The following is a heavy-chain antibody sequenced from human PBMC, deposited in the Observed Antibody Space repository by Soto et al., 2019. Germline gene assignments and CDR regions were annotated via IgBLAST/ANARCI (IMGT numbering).Heavy chain of an antibody. V-gene: IGHV3-30*18. D-gene: IGHD1-1*01. CDR2: ISYDGSNK. Sequence: LRLSCAASGFAFSSYGMHWVRQAPGKGLEWVAVISYDGSNKYYTDSMKGRFTISRDNSKNTLSLQMNSLRAGDTAVYYCAKEGATGTPGGFDPWGQGTLVTVSS. CDR1: GFAFSSYG. CDR3: AKEGATGTPGGFDP. J-gene: IGHJ5*02.